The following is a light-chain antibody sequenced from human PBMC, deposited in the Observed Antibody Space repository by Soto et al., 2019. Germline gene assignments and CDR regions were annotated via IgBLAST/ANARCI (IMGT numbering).Light chain of an antibody. J-gene: IGKJ2*01. CDR2: EAS. CDR1: HSVSKY. Sequence: ETVLTQSPATLSLSPGERATLSCRASHSVSKYLGWYQEKPGQPPRPVISEASNRATGVPARFSGSGSGTAFTLTISSLDPEDFAVYFCHQRYNWPHPFCQGTKLEI. CDR3: HQRYNWPHP. V-gene: IGKV3-11*01.